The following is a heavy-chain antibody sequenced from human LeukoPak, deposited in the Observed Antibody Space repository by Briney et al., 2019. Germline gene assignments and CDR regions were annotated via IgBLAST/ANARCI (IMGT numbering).Heavy chain of an antibody. J-gene: IGHJ5*02. V-gene: IGHV1-3*01. CDR1: GYTFTSYA. CDR3: ARDLAVVVPLTLDP. D-gene: IGHD2-2*01. CDR2: INAGNGNT. Sequence: ASVKVSCKASGYTFTSYAMHWVRQAPGQRLEWMGWINAGNGNTKCSQKFQGRVTITRDTSASTAYMELSSLRSEDTAVYYCARDLAVVVPLTLDPWGQGTLVTVSS.